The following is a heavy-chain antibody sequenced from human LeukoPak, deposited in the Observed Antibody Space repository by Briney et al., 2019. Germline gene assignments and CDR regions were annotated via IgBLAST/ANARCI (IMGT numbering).Heavy chain of an antibody. J-gene: IGHJ4*02. D-gene: IGHD6-19*01. CDR3: TTETREGGWSTYYFDS. Sequence: GRSLRLSCAASGFTVSSNYMRWVRQAAGKGLEWVSVFYSVGRTYYAESVKGRFTISRDNSKNPLYLQMNSLRAENTAVYYCTTETREGGWSTYYFDSRGQGTLVTLSS. CDR1: GFTVSSNY. CDR2: FYSVGRT. V-gene: IGHV3-53*01.